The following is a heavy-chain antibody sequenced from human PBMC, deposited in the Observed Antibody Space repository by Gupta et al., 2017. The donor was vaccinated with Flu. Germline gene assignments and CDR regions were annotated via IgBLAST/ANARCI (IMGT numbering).Heavy chain of an antibody. Sequence: EVQLVESGGGLVQPGRSLRLSCTASGFTFGDYAVSWVRQAPGRGLEWVGFIRSKAYGGTTEYAASVKGRFTISRDDSKSIAYLQMSSLKTEDTAVYYCTVGSGGTYYYYGMDVWGQGTTVTVSS. CDR3: TVGSGGTYYYYGMDV. J-gene: IGHJ6*02. CDR1: GFTFGDYA. CDR2: IRSKAYGGTT. D-gene: IGHD2-15*01. V-gene: IGHV3-49*04.